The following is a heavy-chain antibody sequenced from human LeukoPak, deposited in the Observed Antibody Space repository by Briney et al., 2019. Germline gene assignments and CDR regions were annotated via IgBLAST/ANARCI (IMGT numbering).Heavy chain of an antibody. CDR1: GGSISSYY. V-gene: IGHV4-59*01. CDR2: ISYSGGT. D-gene: IGHD1-1*01. CDR3: AREGTAGTNLNWFDP. J-gene: IGHJ5*02. Sequence: SETLSLTCTVSGGSISSYYWSWIRQPPGKGLEWIGYISYSGGTKFNPSLKSRVTISVDTSKNQFSLKLSSVTAADTAVYYCAREGTAGTNLNWFDPWGQGTLVTVSS.